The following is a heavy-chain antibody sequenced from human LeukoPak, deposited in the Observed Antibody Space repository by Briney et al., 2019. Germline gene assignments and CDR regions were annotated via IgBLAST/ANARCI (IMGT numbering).Heavy chain of an antibody. CDR1: RFTFSSYW. D-gene: IGHD1-26*01. CDR3: ARVSGNYYRWFDS. CDR2: IKQDGSEK. J-gene: IGHJ5*01. Sequence: GGSLRLSCAASRFTFSSYWMSWVRQAPGKGLEWVANIKQDGSEKYYVDSVRGRFTISRDNAKNSLYLQMNSLRAEDTAVYYCARVSGNYYRWFDSWGQGTLVTVSS. V-gene: IGHV3-7*03.